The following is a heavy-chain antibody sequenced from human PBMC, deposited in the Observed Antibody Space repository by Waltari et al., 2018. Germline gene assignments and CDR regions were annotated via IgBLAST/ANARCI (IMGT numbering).Heavy chain of an antibody. CDR1: GFTFSTYT. CDR3: ARVGPPYCGGDCYPESY. Sequence: EVQLVESGGGWVKPGGSLRLPCAASGFTFSTYTMKRVRQSPGKGLEWVSSITRSSKNIYYADSVKGRFTISKDNGRNSLYLEMNSLRAEDTAVYYCARVGPPYCGGDCYPESYWGQGTLVTVSS. J-gene: IGHJ4*02. CDR2: ITRSSKNI. V-gene: IGHV3-21*01. D-gene: IGHD2-21*01.